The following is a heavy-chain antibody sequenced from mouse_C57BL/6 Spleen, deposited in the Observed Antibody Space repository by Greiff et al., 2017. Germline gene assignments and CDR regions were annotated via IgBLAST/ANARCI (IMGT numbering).Heavy chain of an antibody. J-gene: IGHJ2*01. CDR3: ARRLRPPYCDY. CDR2: LHPNNGGT. Sequence: EVQLQQSGPELVKPGASVKMSCKASGYTFTDYNMHWVKQSPGKSLEWIGYLHPNNGGTNYNQKFKGKATLTVHTSSSTAYMELRSLTSEDSAVYYCARRLRPPYCDYWGQGTTLTVSS. D-gene: IGHD3-2*02. V-gene: IGHV1-22*01. CDR1: GYTFTDYN.